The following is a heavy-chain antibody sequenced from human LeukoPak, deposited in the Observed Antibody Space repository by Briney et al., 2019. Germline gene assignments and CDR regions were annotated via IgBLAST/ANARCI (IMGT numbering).Heavy chain of an antibody. CDR3: ARGGGGYLTNNWFYP. CDR2: INHSGST. V-gene: IGHV4-34*01. D-gene: IGHD1-1*01. Sequence: SETLPLTCAVYGGSFSGYYWSWIRQPPGKGLEWIGEINHSGSTNYNPSLKSRGTISVDTTKKQSSLKLSSVPAADSAVYYCARGGGGYLTNNWFYPWGQGTLVTVSS. J-gene: IGHJ5*02. CDR1: GGSFSGYY.